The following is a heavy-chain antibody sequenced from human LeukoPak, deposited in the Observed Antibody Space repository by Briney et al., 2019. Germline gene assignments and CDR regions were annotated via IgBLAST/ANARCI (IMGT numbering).Heavy chain of an antibody. D-gene: IGHD3-16*02. V-gene: IGHV7-4-1*02. CDR1: GYTSTNYA. J-gene: IGHJ4*02. CDR2: IHPSTGNP. CDR3: ARAFQSLGGLSLPDY. Sequence: ASVKVSCKASGYTSTNYAMNWVRQAPGQGLEWMGWIHPSTGNPTYAQGFTGRFVFSLDTSVSTTYLQISSLKAEDTAVYYCARAFQSLGGLSLPDYWGQGTLVTVSS.